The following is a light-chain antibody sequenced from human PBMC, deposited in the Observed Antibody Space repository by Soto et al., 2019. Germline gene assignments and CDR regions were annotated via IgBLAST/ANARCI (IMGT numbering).Light chain of an antibody. J-gene: IGKJ1*01. CDR1: QSVSSY. V-gene: IGKV3-11*01. CDR2: DAS. Sequence: EIVLTQSPATLSLSPGERATLSCSASQSVSSYLAWYQQKPGQAPRLLIYDASNRATGIPARFSGSGSGTDFTLTISSLEPGDFAVYYWQQRSNWRRTCGQGTKVEIK. CDR3: QQRSNWRRT.